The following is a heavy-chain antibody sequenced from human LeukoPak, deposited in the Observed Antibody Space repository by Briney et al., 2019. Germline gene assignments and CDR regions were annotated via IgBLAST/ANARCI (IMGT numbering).Heavy chain of an antibody. J-gene: IGHJ6*03. V-gene: IGHV1-2*02. CDR3: ARDGGYGGNSYYYFMDV. D-gene: IGHD4-23*01. CDR1: GYTFTSYG. Sequence: ASVKVSCKASGYTFTSYGISWVRQAPGQGLEWMGWINPNSGGTNSAQKFQGRVTMTRDTSISTAYMELSRLRSDDTAVYYCARDGGYGGNSYYYFMDVWGKGTTVTISS. CDR2: INPNSGGT.